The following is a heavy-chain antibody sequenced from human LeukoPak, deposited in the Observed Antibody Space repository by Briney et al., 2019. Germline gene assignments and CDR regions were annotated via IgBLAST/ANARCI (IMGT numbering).Heavy chain of an antibody. Sequence: ASVKASCKASGGTFSSYAISWVRQAPGQGLEWMGGIIPIFGTANYAQKFQGRVTITADKSTSTAYMELSSLRSEDTAVYYCARDPRDWTVPDWFDPWGQGTLVTVSS. J-gene: IGHJ5*02. D-gene: IGHD3/OR15-3a*01. V-gene: IGHV1-69*06. CDR2: IIPIFGTA. CDR1: GGTFSSYA. CDR3: ARDPRDWTVPDWFDP.